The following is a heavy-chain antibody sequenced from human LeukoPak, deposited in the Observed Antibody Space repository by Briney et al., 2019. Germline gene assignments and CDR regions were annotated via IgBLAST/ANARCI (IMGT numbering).Heavy chain of an antibody. Sequence: GGSLRLSCAASGFTFSDYSVNWVRQAPGKGLEWVSYISSGSTIIYYADSVKGRFTISRDNAKNALYLQMNSLRAEDTAVYYCARGYYAGRGHHFEYWGQGTLVTAS. CDR2: ISSGSTII. CDR3: ARGYYAGRGHHFEY. J-gene: IGHJ4*02. D-gene: IGHD3-22*01. CDR1: GFTFSDYS. V-gene: IGHV3-48*01.